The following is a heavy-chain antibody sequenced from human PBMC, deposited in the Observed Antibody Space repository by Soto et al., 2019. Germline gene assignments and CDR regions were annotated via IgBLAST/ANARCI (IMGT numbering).Heavy chain of an antibody. J-gene: IGHJ4*02. CDR3: ARHGQRQFDY. D-gene: IGHD1-1*01. V-gene: IGHV4-39*01. CDR2: IYYSGST. CDR1: GGSISSSSYY. Sequence: QLQLQDSGPGVVKPSETLSLTCTVSGGSISSSSYYWGWILQPPGKGLEWIGSIYYSGSTYYNPSLKSRVTISVDTSKNQFSLKLSSVTAADTAVYYCARHGQRQFDYWGQGTLVTVSS.